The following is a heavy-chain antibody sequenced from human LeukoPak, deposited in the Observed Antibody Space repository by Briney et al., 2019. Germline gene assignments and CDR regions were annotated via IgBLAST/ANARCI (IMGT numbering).Heavy chain of an antibody. CDR1: GFSVSGNY. CDR3: VRDRGAYYYETGY. V-gene: IGHV3-66*01. CDR2: IYTGGST. D-gene: IGHD3-22*01. J-gene: IGHJ4*02. Sequence: GGSLRLSCAAFGFSVSGNYMTWVRQAPGKGLEWVSVIYTGGSTYYAESVKGRFTISRDNSKNTLYLQMNSLRAEDTAVYYCVRDRGAYYYETGYWGQGTLVTVSS.